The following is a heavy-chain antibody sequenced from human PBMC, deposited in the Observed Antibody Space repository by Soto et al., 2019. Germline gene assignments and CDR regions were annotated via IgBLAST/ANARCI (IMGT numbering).Heavy chain of an antibody. J-gene: IGHJ3*02. V-gene: IGHV4-31*03. CDR2: IYYSGST. CDR1: GGSISSGGYY. CDR3: ARVFDFWSGYYGNDAFDI. D-gene: IGHD3-3*01. Sequence: QVQLQESGPGLVKPSQTLSLTCTVSGGSISSGGYYWSWIRQHPGKGLEWVGYIYYSGSTYYNPSLKSRVTISVDTSKNQFSLKLSSVTAADTAVYYCARVFDFWSGYYGNDAFDIWGQGTMVTVSS.